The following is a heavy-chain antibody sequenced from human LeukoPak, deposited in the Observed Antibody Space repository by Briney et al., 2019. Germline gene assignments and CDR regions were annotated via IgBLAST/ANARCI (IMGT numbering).Heavy chain of an antibody. D-gene: IGHD6-13*01. J-gene: IGHJ5*01. CDR2: MSSTGSNM. CDR3: ASRDPAGYSSSWFVY. CDR1: GFTFSYYT. V-gene: IGHV3-21*01. Sequence: GGSLRLSCTASGFTFSYYTMNWVRQAPGKGLEWVSSMSSTGSNMYYTDSVKGRFTISRDNAKNSLYLQMNSLRAEDTAVYYCASRDPAGYSSSWFVYWGQGTLVTVSS.